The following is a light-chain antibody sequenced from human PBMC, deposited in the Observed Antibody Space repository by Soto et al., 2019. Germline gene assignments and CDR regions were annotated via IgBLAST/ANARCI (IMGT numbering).Light chain of an antibody. CDR1: GGSIASNY. Sequence: NFMLTQPHSVSESPGKTVTISCTGSGGSIASNYVQWYQQRPGSAPIIVIFEHSERPSGVPDRFSGSIDSSSNSASLTISGLKTEDEADYYCQSYDSSTHVVFGGGTKLTVL. CDR3: QSYDSSTHVV. V-gene: IGLV6-57*02. CDR2: EHS. J-gene: IGLJ2*01.